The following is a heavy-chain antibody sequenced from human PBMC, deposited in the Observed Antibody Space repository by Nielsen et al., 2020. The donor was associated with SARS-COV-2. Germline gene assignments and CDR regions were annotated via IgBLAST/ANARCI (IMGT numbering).Heavy chain of an antibody. CDR1: GFTFSSTW. CDR3: AGGADFWSGTQKYYMDV. D-gene: IGHD3-3*01. CDR2: IIPSGSGT. J-gene: IGHJ6*03. Sequence: GESLKISCSASGFTFSSTWMDWVRQAPGQGLVWVSRIIPSGSGTAYADSVKGRFAVSRDNAGNTVVLQIHSLRVEDTAVYYCAGGADFWSGTQKYYMDVWGKGTTVIVSS. V-gene: IGHV3-74*01.